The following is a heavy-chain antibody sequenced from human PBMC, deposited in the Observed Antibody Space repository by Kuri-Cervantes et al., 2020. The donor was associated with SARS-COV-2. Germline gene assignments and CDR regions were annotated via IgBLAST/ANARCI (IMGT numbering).Heavy chain of an antibody. J-gene: IGHJ5*02. CDR3: AKDHSFSRLLEWSANNWFGP. CDR1: GASISSSTYY. CDR2: IYESGDT. D-gene: IGHD3-3*01. Sequence: ESLKISCTVSGASISSSTYYWGWIRQSPGKGLEWLGSIYESGDTYYSSSLKSRLSLSVDTSKNQFSLKLTSVTAADTAIYYCAKDHSFSRLLEWSANNWFGPWGQGTLVTVSS. V-gene: IGHV4-39*02.